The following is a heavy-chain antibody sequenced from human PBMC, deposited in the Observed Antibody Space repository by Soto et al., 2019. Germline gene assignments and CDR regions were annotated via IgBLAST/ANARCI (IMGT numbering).Heavy chain of an antibody. D-gene: IGHD3-22*01. CDR3: ARGSVDTVFSSGFYEF. J-gene: IGHJ1*01. V-gene: IGHV4-34*01. CDR1: GGSFSAYY. CDR2: INHSGGT. Sequence: PSETLSLTCAVYGGSFSAYYWSWIRQPPGKGLEWIGEINHSGGTSYNPSLKSRVTISVDTSKSQFSLKLTSVTAADRAVYYCARGSVDTVFSSGFYEFWGQRTPVTVSS.